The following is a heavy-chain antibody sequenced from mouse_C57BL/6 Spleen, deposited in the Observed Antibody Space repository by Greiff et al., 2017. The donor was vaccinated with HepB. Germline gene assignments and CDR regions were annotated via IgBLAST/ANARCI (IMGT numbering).Heavy chain of an antibody. CDR2: IDPEDGDT. J-gene: IGHJ3*01. D-gene: IGHD2-1*01. V-gene: IGHV14-1*01. Sequence: EVQLQQSGAELVRPGASVKLSCTASGFNIKDYYMHWVKQRPEQGLEWIGRIDPEDGDTEYAPKFQGKATMTADTSSNTAYLQLSSLTSEDTAVYYCTTDGNYVSAWFAYWGQGTLVTVSA. CDR1: GFNIKDYY. CDR3: TTDGNYVSAWFAY.